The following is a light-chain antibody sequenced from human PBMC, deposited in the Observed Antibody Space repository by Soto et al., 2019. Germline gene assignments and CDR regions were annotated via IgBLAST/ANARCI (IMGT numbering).Light chain of an antibody. CDR2: DAS. Sequence: EIVMTQSPATLSVAPGERATLSYSANQSVSSDLAWYQQKPGQAPRLLIDDASNRATGIPARFIGSGSWTDFTITIPTLEPEAFAVYSCQQRRNWPPTLGQGTTV. V-gene: IGKV3-11*01. CDR3: QQRRNWPPT. J-gene: IGKJ1*01. CDR1: QSVSSD.